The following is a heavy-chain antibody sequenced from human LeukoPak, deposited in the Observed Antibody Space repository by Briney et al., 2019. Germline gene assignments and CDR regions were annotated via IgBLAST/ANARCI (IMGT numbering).Heavy chain of an antibody. D-gene: IGHD2-15*01. CDR3: ARGVPVRRFLLYCSGGSCYSHYMDV. CDR2: MNPNRGNT. J-gene: IGHJ6*03. V-gene: IGHV1-8*03. CDR1: VYTFTSYD. Sequence: DSVKVSCKASVYTFTSYDINWVRQATGQGLEGMGWMNPNRGNTGNAQKFQGRVTITRNTSISTAYMELSSLRSEDTAVYYCARGVPVRRFLLYCSGGSCYSHYMDVWGKGTTVTVSS.